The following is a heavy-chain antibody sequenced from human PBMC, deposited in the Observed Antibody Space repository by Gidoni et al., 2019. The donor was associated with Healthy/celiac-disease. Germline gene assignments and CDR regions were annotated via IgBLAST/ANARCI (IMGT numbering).Heavy chain of an antibody. CDR3: AKVAD. CDR1: GFTFSSHA. V-gene: IGHV3-23*01. Sequence: EVQLMESGAGLVQPGGSLGHSCSASGFTFSSHAISWVRQAPGNGVEWVADISGSGGSTYYADSVKGRFTISRDNSKNTLYLQMNSLRAEDTAVYYCAKVADRGQGTLVTVSS. J-gene: IGHJ4*02. CDR2: ISGSGGST.